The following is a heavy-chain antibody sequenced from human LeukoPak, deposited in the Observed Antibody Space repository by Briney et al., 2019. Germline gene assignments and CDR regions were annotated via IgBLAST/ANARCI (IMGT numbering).Heavy chain of an antibody. CDR1: GYSFTSYW. D-gene: IGHD6-19*01. CDR2: IYPGDSDT. V-gene: IGHV5-51*01. CDR3: ARVSLDSSGWTAFDY. Sequence: GESLKISCKGSGYSFTSYWISWVRQMPGKGLEWMGIIYPGDSDTRYSPSFQGQVTISADKSISTAYLQWSSLKASDTAMYYCARVSLDSSGWTAFDYWGQGTLVTVSS. J-gene: IGHJ4*02.